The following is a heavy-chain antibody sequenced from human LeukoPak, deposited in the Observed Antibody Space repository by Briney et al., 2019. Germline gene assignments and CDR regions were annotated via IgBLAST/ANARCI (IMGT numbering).Heavy chain of an antibody. CDR1: GFTFSSYA. V-gene: IGHV3-21*01. Sequence: GGSLRLSCAASGFTFSSYAMSWVRQAPGKGLEWVSAISSSGSYISHADSVKGRFSISRDSANNSLTLQMNSLRAEDTAVYYCTREGTVVVGDAFDLWGQGTMVTVSS. CDR2: ISSSGSYI. J-gene: IGHJ3*01. D-gene: IGHD2-15*01. CDR3: TREGTVVVGDAFDL.